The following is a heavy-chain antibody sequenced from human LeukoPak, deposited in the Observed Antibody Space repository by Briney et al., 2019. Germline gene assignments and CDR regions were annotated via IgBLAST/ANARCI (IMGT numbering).Heavy chain of an antibody. Sequence: SVTVSSKASGGTFSTYAISWVRQAPGQGLEWMGGIIPIFGTANYTQKYHGRVTITADKSTSTAYIELSSLRSEETAVYYCARGGITMVRGVRRGAYYFDYWGQGTLVTVSS. V-gene: IGHV1-69*06. CDR3: ARGGITMVRGVRRGAYYFDY. D-gene: IGHD3-10*01. J-gene: IGHJ4*02. CDR2: IIPIFGTA. CDR1: GGTFSTYA.